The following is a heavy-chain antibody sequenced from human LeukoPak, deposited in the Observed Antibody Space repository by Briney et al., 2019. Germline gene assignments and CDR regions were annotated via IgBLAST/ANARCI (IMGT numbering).Heavy chain of an antibody. CDR2: IYYSGST. J-gene: IGHJ6*03. CDR3: ARYGSGSYYYYCMDV. D-gene: IGHD3-10*01. Sequence: SETLSLTCTVSGGSISSYYWSWIRQPPGKGLEWIGYIYYSGSTNYNPSLKSRVTISVDTSKNQFSLKLSSVTAADTAVYYCARYGSGSYYYYCMDVWGKGTTVTVSS. CDR1: GGSISSYY. V-gene: IGHV4-59*01.